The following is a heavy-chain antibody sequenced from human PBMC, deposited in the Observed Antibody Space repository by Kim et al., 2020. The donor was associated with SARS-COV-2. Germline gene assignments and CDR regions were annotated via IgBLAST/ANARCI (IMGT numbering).Heavy chain of an antibody. Sequence: SETLSLTCAVYGGSFSGYYWSWIRQPPGKGLEWIGEINHSGSTNYNPSLKSRVTISVDTSKNQFSLKLSSVTAADTAVYYCARGGGIAAGTQDDYWGQGT. CDR2: INHSGST. V-gene: IGHV4-34*01. D-gene: IGHD6-13*01. CDR3: ARGGGIAAGTQDDY. CDR1: GGSFSGYY. J-gene: IGHJ4*02.